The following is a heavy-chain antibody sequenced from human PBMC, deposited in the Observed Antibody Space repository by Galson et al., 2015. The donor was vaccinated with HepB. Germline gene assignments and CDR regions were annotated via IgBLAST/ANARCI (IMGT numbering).Heavy chain of an antibody. V-gene: IGHV1-58*01. CDR3: AADRHYYDSSGLYENAFDI. D-gene: IGHD3-22*01. CDR2: IVVGSGNT. J-gene: IGHJ3*02. CDR1: GFTFTSSG. Sequence: SVKVSCKASGFTFTSSGVQWVRQVRGQRLEWIGWIVVGSGNTNYAQNFHERVTITRDMSTSTAYMELSSLTSEDTAVYYCAADRHYYDSSGLYENAFDIWGQGTMVTVSS.